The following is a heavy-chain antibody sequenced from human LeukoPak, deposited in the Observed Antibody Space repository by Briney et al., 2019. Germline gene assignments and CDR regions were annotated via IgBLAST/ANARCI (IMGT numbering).Heavy chain of an antibody. D-gene: IGHD2-21*02. V-gene: IGHV3-11*01. Sequence: GGSLRLSCAASGFTFSDYYMTWIRQAPGKGLEWVSYISSSGSSIYYADSVKGRFTISRDNAKNSLYLQMNSLRAEDTAVYYCEKRGRLVVTPGSFFEYWGLGTLLTLYS. J-gene: IGHJ4*02. CDR3: EKRGRLVVTPGSFFEY. CDR2: ISSSGSSI. CDR1: GFTFSDYY.